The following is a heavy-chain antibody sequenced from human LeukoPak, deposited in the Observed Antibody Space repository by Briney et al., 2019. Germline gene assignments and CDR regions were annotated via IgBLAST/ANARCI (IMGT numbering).Heavy chain of an antibody. J-gene: IGHJ4*02. V-gene: IGHV1-2*02. CDR2: INPNSGGT. Sequence: ASVKVSCKASGYTFTGYYMHWVRQAPGQGLEWMGWINPNSGGTNYAQKFQGRVTMTRGTSISTAYMELSRLRSDDTAVYYCARDGDVVGATLGGIDYWGQGTLVTVSS. CDR1: GYTFTGYY. D-gene: IGHD1-26*01. CDR3: ARDGDVVGATLGGIDY.